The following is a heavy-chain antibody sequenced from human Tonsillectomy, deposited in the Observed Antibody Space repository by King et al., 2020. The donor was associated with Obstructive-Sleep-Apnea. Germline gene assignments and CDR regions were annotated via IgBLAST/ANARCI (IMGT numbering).Heavy chain of an antibody. CDR3: ARRYCSGADCSDFDY. D-gene: IGHD2-15*01. CDR2: IFWDDDA. J-gene: IGHJ4*02. Sequence: TLQESGPTLVKPPQALTLTCTVSGFSLTTTGVSVGWIRQAPGEALEWLTLIFWDDDARFSPSLKSRLSITRDTSKNQVVLTMTNMDPVDTATYYCARRYCSGADCSDFDYWGQGILVTVSS. V-gene: IGHV2-5*02. CDR1: GFSLTTTGVS.